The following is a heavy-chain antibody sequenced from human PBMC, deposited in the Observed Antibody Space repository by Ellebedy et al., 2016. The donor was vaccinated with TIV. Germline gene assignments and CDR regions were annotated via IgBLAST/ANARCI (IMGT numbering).Heavy chain of an antibody. J-gene: IGHJ3*01. Sequence: SETLSLTXTVSGDSLGSGIYYWGWIRQPPGNGLEWIASVYYSGSTYYNPSLKSRVAISVDTSKKHFSLHLSSVTAADTAVYYCATRGGNYFDSFDVWGQGTMVTVSS. V-gene: IGHV4-39*02. CDR3: ATRGGNYFDSFDV. CDR1: GDSLGSGIYY. D-gene: IGHD2-15*01. CDR2: VYYSGST.